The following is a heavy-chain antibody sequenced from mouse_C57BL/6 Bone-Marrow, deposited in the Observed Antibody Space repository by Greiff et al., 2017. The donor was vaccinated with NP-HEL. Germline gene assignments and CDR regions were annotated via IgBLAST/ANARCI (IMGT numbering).Heavy chain of an antibody. D-gene: IGHD2-4*01. CDR3: AILMITNAWFAY. CDR2: ISDGGSYT. CDR1: GFTFSSYA. V-gene: IGHV5-4*03. Sequence: EVKLVESGGGLVKPGGSLKLSCAASGFTFSSYAMSWVRQTPEKRLEWVATISDGGSYTYYPDNVKGRFTISRDNAKNNLYLQMSHLKSEDTAMYYCAILMITNAWFAYWGQGTLVTVSA. J-gene: IGHJ3*01.